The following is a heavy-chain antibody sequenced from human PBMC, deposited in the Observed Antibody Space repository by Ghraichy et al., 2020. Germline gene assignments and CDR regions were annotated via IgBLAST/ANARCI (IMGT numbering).Heavy chain of an antibody. J-gene: IGHJ6*02. D-gene: IGHD3-3*01. CDR3: ARAPYYDFWSGHREGHYYYGMDV. Sequence: SETLSLTCAVYGGSFSGYYWSWIRQPPGKGLEWIGEINHSGSTNYNPSLKSRVTISVDTSKNQFSLKLSSVTAADTAVYYCARAPYYDFWSGHREGHYYYGMDVWGQGTTVTVSS. CDR2: INHSGST. CDR1: GGSFSGYY. V-gene: IGHV4-34*01.